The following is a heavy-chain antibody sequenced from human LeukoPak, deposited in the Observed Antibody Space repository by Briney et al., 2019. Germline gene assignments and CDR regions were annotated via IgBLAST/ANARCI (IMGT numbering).Heavy chain of an antibody. CDR3: ARHVVVVPAAPMSLAVEFDP. Sequence: PSETLSLTCAVYGGSFSGYYWSWIRQPPGKGLEWIGSIYYSGSTYYNPSLKSRVTISVDTSKNQFSLKLSSVTAADTAVYYCARHVVVVPAAPMSLAVEFDPWGQGTLVTVSS. CDR2: IYYSGST. D-gene: IGHD2-2*01. CDR1: GGSFSGYY. J-gene: IGHJ5*02. V-gene: IGHV4-34*01.